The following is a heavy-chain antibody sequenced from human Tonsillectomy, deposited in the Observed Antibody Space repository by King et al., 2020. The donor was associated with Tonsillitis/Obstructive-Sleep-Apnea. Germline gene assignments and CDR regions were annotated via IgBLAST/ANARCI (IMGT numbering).Heavy chain of an antibody. CDR2: ISWNSGSI. CDR3: ANSVVCDDIGGWFYR. V-gene: IGHV3-9*01. J-gene: IGHJ5*02. Sequence: VQLVESGGGLVQPGRSLRLSCAASGFTFDDYDMHWVRQAPGKGLEWVSGISWNSGSIGYADSVKGRFTISRDNAKNSLYLQMNSLRAEDTAVYFCANSVVCDDIGGWFYRWVQATLVTVPS. D-gene: IGHD1-1*01. CDR1: GFTFDDYD.